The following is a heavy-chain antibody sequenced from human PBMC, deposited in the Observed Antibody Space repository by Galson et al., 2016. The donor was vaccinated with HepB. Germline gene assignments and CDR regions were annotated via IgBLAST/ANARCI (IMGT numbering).Heavy chain of an antibody. CDR1: GFIFTGYY. J-gene: IGHJ6*02. D-gene: IGHD6-19*01. CDR2: INANTGAT. Sequence: SGFIFTGYYIHWVRQAPGQGLEWMGRINANTGATKYAQKFQGRVTMTRETAIRTASMELIRLRSDDTAVYFCARERQWLLGSFADYYGMDVWGQGTTVTVS. V-gene: IGHV1-2*02. CDR3: ARERQWLLGSFADYYGMDV.